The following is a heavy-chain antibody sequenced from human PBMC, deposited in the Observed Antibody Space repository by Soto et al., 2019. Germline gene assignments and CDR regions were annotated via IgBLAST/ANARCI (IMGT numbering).Heavy chain of an antibody. D-gene: IGHD2-15*01. CDR1: GFTFSSYW. J-gene: IGHJ1*01. V-gene: IGHV3-74*01. Sequence: EVQLVESGGGLVQPGGSLRLSCAASGFTFSSYWMHWVRQAPGKGLVWVSRINSDGSSTSYADSVKGRFTISRDNAKNTLYLQMNSLRAEDTAVYYWAKADIVVVVAATGFQHWGQGTLVTVSS. CDR3: AKADIVVVVAATGFQH. CDR2: INSDGSST.